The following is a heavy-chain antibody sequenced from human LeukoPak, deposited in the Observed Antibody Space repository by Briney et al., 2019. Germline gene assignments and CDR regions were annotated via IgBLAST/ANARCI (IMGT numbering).Heavy chain of an antibody. V-gene: IGHV4-34*01. D-gene: IGHD4-17*01. J-gene: IGHJ4*02. Sequence: SETLSLTCAVYGGSFSGYYWSWIRQPPGKGLEWIGEINHSGSTNYNPSLKSRVTISVDTSKNQFSPKLSSVTAADTAVYYCAREVYGDYVIDYWGQGTLVTVSS. CDR3: AREVYGDYVIDY. CDR1: GGSFSGYY. CDR2: INHSGST.